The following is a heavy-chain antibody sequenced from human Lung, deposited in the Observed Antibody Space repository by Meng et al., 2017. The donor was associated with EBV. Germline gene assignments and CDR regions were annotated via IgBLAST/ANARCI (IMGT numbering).Heavy chain of an antibody. J-gene: IGHJ5*02. CDR2: IYFSGST. D-gene: IGHD3-3*01. CDR3: ARDSPVGGGHPPNCFDP. CDR1: GGSISSTGYY. Sequence: QVQLQESGPGLVKPSQPLSLTCTVSGGSISSTGYYWSWIRQHPGKGLEWIGYIYFSGSTYYNPSLKSRITISVDTSNNQFSLKLSSVTAADTAVYYCARDSPVGGGHPPNCFDPWGQGTLVTVSS. V-gene: IGHV4-31*03.